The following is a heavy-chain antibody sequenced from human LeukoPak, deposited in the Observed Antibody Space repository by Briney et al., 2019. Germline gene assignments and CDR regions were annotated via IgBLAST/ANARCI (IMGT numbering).Heavy chain of an antibody. CDR2: IIPIFGTA. J-gene: IGHJ4*02. Sequence: ASVKVSCKASGGTFSSYAISWVRQAPGQGLEWMGRIIPIFGTANYAQKFQGRVTITTDESTSTAYMELSSLRSEDTAVYYCARAIDDFWSGLNGWVIDYWGQGTLVTVSS. D-gene: IGHD3-3*01. CDR3: ARAIDDFWSGLNGWVIDY. CDR1: GGTFSSYA. V-gene: IGHV1-69*05.